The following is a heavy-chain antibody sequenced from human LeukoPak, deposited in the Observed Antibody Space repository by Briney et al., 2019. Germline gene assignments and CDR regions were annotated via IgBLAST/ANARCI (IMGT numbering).Heavy chain of an antibody. J-gene: IGHJ5*02. CDR2: INPDSGGT. D-gene: IGHD5-24*01. CDR1: GYTFTGYH. CDR3: ARDRVNAYRLNWFDP. V-gene: IGHV1-2*02. Sequence: ASVKVSCKASGYTFTGYHMHWVRQAPGQGLEWMGWINPDSGGTKYAQKFQGRVTMTRDTSISTAYMELSRLRSDDTAVYYCARDRVNAYRLNWFDPWGQGTLVTVSS.